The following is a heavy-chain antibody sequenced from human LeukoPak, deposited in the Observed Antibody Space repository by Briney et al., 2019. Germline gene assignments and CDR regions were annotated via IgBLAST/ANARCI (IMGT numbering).Heavy chain of an antibody. CDR1: GGSISSSSYY. V-gene: IGHV4-39*01. CDR2: IYYSGST. CDR3: ARNRGYSYGYYYYYYGMDV. D-gene: IGHD5-18*01. Sequence: PSETLSLTCTVSGGSISSSSYYWGWIRQPPGKGLEWIGRIYYSGSTYYNPSLKSRVTISVDTSKNQFSLKLSSVTAADTAVYYCARNRGYSYGYYYYYYGMDVWGQGTTVTVSS. J-gene: IGHJ6*02.